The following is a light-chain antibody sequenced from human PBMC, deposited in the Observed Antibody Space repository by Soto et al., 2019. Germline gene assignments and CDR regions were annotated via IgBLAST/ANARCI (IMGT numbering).Light chain of an antibody. J-gene: IGKJ1*01. V-gene: IGKV3-15*01. CDR1: QSVGSN. CDR3: QQYGSSPET. Sequence: IVMTQSPATLSVSPGERATLPCRASQSVGSNLAWYQQKPGQSPRLLIYGASTRATGIPARFSGSGSGTEFTLTISSLEPEDFAVYYCQQYGSSPETFGQGTKVDIK. CDR2: GAS.